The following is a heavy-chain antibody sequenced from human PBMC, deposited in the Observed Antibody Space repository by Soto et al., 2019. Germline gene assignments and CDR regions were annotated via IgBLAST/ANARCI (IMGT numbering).Heavy chain of an antibody. V-gene: IGHV3-30*18. J-gene: IGHJ4*02. D-gene: IGHD3-3*01. CDR3: AKDLSPQTYYDFWSGSTGVDY. Sequence: GGSLRLSCAASGFTFSSYDMQWVRQDPGTGLEWVAVISYDGSNKYYADSVKGRFTISRDNSKNTLYLQMNSLRAEDTAVYYCAKDLSPQTYYDFWSGSTGVDYWGQGTLVTVSS. CDR2: ISYDGSNK. CDR1: GFTFSSYD.